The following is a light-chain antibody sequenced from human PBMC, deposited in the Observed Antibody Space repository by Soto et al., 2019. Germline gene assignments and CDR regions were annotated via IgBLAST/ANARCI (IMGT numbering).Light chain of an antibody. J-gene: IGLJ3*02. CDR2: RNN. CDR1: SSNIGSNY. Sequence: LTQPPSASGTPGQRVTISCSGSSSNIGSNYVYWYQQLPGTAPKLLIYRNNQRPSGVPDRFSGSKSGTSASLAISGLRSEDEADYYCAAWDDNLSGWVFGGGTKLTVL. V-gene: IGLV1-47*01. CDR3: AAWDDNLSGWV.